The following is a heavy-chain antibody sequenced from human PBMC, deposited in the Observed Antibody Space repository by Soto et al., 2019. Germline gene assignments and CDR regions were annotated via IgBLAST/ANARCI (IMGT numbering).Heavy chain of an antibody. CDR2: IFWNDDE. CDR3: AHSPSGWFLFDY. CDR1: GVSPTTSGGG. D-gene: IGHD6-19*01. J-gene: IGHJ4*02. V-gene: IGHV2-5*01. Sequence: PTQTLTLTCTFSGVSPTTSGGGVGLVRTHPGKAREWLALIFWNDDERYSPSLKSRLTITKDTSKNQVVLTMTNMDPADTATYYCAHSPSGWFLFDYWGQGTLVTVSS.